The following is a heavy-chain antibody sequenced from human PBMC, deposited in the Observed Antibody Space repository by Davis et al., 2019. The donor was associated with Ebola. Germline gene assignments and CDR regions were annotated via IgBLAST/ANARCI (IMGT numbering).Heavy chain of an antibody. Sequence: GESLKIYCAASGFSVSSNYMNWIRQAPGRGLEWVATIYSSSSTDYADSVKGRFTISRDISQNTLFLQMNSLRADDTAVYYCARGHPTTITTSFDYWGQGTLVTVSS. CDR1: GFSVSSNY. V-gene: IGHV3-53*01. D-gene: IGHD4-11*01. CDR2: IYSSSST. J-gene: IGHJ4*02. CDR3: ARGHPTTITTSFDY.